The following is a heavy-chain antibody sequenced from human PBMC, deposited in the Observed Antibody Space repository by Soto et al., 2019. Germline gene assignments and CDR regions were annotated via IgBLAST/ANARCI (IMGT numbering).Heavy chain of an antibody. Sequence: VQLVESGGGVVQPGGSLRLSCAASGFTFGSYWMHWVRQVPGKGLVWVSRIGDDGTITDYADSVKGRFTISRDNAKNTLYLEMRSLTVEDPAVYYCARARLSSSSWYKWAFDPWGPGAQVIVSS. D-gene: IGHD6-13*01. CDR2: IGDDGTIT. J-gene: IGHJ5*02. V-gene: IGHV3-74*01. CDR1: GFTFGSYW. CDR3: ARARLSSSSWYKWAFDP.